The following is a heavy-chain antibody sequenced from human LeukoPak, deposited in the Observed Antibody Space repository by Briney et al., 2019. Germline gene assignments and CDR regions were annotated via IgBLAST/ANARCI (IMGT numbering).Heavy chain of an antibody. V-gene: IGHV4-59*01. CDR2: IYYSGST. Sequence: SETLSLTCIVSGGSISSYYWNWIRQPPGKGLEWIGYIYYSGSTKYNPSLKSRVTISVDTSKNQFSLKVRSVTTADTAVYYCARASEGIGYFDTWGRGSLVTVSS. D-gene: IGHD3-3*01. CDR1: GGSISSYY. J-gene: IGHJ4*02. CDR3: ARASEGIGYFDT.